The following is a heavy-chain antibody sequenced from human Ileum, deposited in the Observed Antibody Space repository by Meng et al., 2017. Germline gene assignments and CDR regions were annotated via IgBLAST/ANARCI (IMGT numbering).Heavy chain of an antibody. CDR2: IDSGGGNT. J-gene: IGHJ4*02. CDR3: TRETANCGGDCFDY. Sequence: GESLKISCVASGLTFSSYEFNWVRQAPGKGLEWISYIDSGGGNTYYADSVRGRFTVSRDNAKSSVYLQINNLRAEDTALYYCTRETANCGGDCFDYWGQGTLVTVSS. D-gene: IGHD2-21*01. CDR1: GLTFSSYE. V-gene: IGHV3-48*03.